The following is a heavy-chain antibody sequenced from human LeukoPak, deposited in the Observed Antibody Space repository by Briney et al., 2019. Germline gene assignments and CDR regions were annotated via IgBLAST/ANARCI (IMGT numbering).Heavy chain of an antibody. D-gene: IGHD4-17*01. CDR1: GYTLTELS. J-gene: IGHJ6*02. CDR3: ATDRISVTTGGNYYYGMDV. CDR2: FDPEDGET. Sequence: ASVKVSCQVSGYTLTELSMHWVRQAPGKGLEWMGGFDPEDGETIYAQKFQGRVTMTEDTSTDTAYMELSSLRSEDTAVYYCATDRISVTTGGNYYYGMDVWGQGTTVTVSS. V-gene: IGHV1-24*01.